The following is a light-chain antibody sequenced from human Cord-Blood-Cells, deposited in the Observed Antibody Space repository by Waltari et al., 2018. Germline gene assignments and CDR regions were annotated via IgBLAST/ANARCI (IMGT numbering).Light chain of an antibody. CDR1: QSVLYSSNNKNY. V-gene: IGKV4-1*01. J-gene: IGKJ2*01. Sequence: DIVMTQSPDSLAVSLGERATINCKSSQSVLYSSNNKNYLAWYQQKPGQHPKLLIYWASTRESGVPDRFSGSGSGTDFTLTISRLQAEDVAVYYCQQYYSTPYTFGQGTKLEIK. CDR3: QQYYSTPYT. CDR2: WAS.